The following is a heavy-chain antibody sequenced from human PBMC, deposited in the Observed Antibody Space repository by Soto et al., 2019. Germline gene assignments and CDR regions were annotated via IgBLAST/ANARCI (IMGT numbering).Heavy chain of an antibody. CDR3: AKGGYCSGCSCYGYYYYYMDV. CDR1: GFTFSSYA. J-gene: IGHJ6*03. Sequence: EVQLLESGGGLVQPGGSLRLSCAAYGFTFSSYAMSWVRQAPGKGLEWVSAISGSGGSTYYADSVKGRFTISRDNSKNTLYLQMNSLRAEDTAVYYCAKGGYCSGCSCYGYYYYYMDVWGKGTTVTVSS. D-gene: IGHD2-15*01. CDR2: ISGSGGST. V-gene: IGHV3-23*01.